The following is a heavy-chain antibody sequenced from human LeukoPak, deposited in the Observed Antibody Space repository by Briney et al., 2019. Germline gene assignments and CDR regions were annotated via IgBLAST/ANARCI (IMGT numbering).Heavy chain of an antibody. J-gene: IGHJ4*02. CDR1: GFTFSDYA. Sequence: GGSLRLSCAVSGFTFSDYAMHWVRQAPGKGLEWVASIQSNGNEKYSSDSLKGRFTISRDNSKNTLYLQMNTVRPEDTAVFYCARGVTSWPQGPYHFDYWGQGILVTVSS. V-gene: IGHV3-30*02. D-gene: IGHD2-2*01. CDR2: IQSNGNEK. CDR3: ARGVTSWPQGPYHFDY.